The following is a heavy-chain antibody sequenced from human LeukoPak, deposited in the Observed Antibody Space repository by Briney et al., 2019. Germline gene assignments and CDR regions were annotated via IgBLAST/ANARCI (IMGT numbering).Heavy chain of an antibody. CDR2: ISSSSSYI. V-gene: IGHV3-21*01. CDR3: ARNPTIVVVPAAIDYYGMDV. D-gene: IGHD2-2*01. Sequence: GGSLRLSCAASGFTFSSYSMNWVRQAPGKGLEWVSSISSSSSYIYYADSVKGRFTISRDNAKNSLYLQMNSLRAEDTAVYYCARNPTIVVVPAAIDYYGMDVWGQGTTVTVSS. CDR1: GFTFSSYS. J-gene: IGHJ6*02.